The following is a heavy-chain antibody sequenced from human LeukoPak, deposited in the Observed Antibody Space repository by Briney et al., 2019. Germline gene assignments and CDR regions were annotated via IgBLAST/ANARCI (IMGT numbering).Heavy chain of an antibody. CDR2: VSNSGDYI. Sequence: GGSLRLSCAASGFSFSSYRMNWVRQAPGKGLEWVSSVSNSGDYIHYADSVKGRFTISRDNSKNTLYLQMNSLRAEDTAVYYCAKDLSSDYDILTGPDLDYWGQGTLVTVSS. D-gene: IGHD3-9*01. CDR1: GFSFSSYR. CDR3: AKDLSSDYDILTGPDLDY. V-gene: IGHV3-21*01. J-gene: IGHJ4*02.